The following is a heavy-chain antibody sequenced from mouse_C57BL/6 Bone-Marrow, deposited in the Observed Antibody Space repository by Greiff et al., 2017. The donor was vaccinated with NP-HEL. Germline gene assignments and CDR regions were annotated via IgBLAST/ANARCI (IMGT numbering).Heavy chain of an antibody. D-gene: IGHD2-3*01. CDR2: IRSKSSNYAT. V-gene: IGHV10-3*01. CDR1: GFTFNTYA. Sequence: DVMLVESGGGLVQPKGSLKLSCAASGFTFNTYAMHWVRQAPGKGLEWVARIRSKSSNYATYYADSVKDRFTISRDDSQSMLYLQMNNLKTEDTAMYYCVRDPYDGYWGLYAMDYWGQGTSVTVSS. J-gene: IGHJ4*01. CDR3: VRDPYDGYWGLYAMDY.